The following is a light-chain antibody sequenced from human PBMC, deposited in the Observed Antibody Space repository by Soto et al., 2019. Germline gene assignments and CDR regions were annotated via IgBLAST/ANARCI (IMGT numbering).Light chain of an antibody. V-gene: IGKV3-15*01. CDR2: DAS. CDR3: QQYDKWPHT. Sequence: EMVMTQSPATLSVSPGERATLSCRASQNLSRNLAWYQQQPGQAPRLLIYDASTRATGIPARFSGSGSGTDFTLTISSLQSEDFAVYSCQQYDKWPHTFGQGTKLEIK. CDR1: QNLSRN. J-gene: IGKJ2*01.